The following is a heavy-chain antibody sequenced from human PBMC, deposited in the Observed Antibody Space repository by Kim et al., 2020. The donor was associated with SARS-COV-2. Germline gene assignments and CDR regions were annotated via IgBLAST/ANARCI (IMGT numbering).Heavy chain of an antibody. D-gene: IGHD2-8*01. CDR2: IYKSGDT. Sequence: SETLSLTCTVSGGSITSYFWSWIRQPPGKRLEWIGYIYKSGDTNYNPSLKSRVTMSIDTSKNQFSLKLTSVTAADSAIYYCAREGLNNWVDPWGQGTL. V-gene: IGHV4-59*01. CDR1: GGSITSYF. J-gene: IGHJ5*02. CDR3: AREGLNNWVDP.